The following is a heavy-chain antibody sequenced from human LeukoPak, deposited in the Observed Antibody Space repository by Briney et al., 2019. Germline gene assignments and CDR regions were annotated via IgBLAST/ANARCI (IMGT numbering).Heavy chain of an antibody. D-gene: IGHD3-16*01. CDR1: GFRFSSYT. Sequence: GGSLRLSCAASGFRFSSYTMNWVRQAPGKGLEWVSSISGSSSFIYYADSVKGRFTISRNNARNSGYLQMNSLRDDDTAVYYCARDRLELWVTYYYYYMDVWGKGTTVTVSS. J-gene: IGHJ6*03. CDR3: ARDRLELWVTYYYYYMDV. CDR2: ISGSSSFI. V-gene: IGHV3-21*01.